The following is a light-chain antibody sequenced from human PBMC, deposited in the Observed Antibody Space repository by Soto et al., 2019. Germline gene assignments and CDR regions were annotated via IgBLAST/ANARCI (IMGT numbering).Light chain of an antibody. J-gene: IGLJ2*01. Sequence: QSVLTQPRSVSGSPGQSVTISCTGTISDVGGYNFVSWYQQHPGKAPKLMIYGVSQRPSGVPDRFSGSKSGNTASLTISGLQPDDEADYYCCSYAGSYIVFGGGTKLTVL. CDR1: ISDVGGYNF. CDR2: GVS. CDR3: CSYAGSYIV. V-gene: IGLV2-11*01.